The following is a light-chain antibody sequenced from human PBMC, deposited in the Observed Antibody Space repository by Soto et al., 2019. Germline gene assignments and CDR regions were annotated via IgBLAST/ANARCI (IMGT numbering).Light chain of an antibody. J-gene: IGKJ1*01. CDR2: KAS. CDR3: QQSGTSRWT. Sequence: EIVLTQSPATLSLSPGERATLSCGASQNVSKSSLAWYQQKPGLAPRLPSYKASSRAIGIPDRVSGSGSGADFTLTISRLEPEDFAVYYCQQSGTSRWTFVQGTKVAIK. CDR1: QNVSKSS. V-gene: IGKV3D-20*01.